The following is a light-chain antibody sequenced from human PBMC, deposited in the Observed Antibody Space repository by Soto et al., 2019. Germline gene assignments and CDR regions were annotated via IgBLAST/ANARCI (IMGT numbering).Light chain of an antibody. V-gene: IGLV2-14*01. CDR1: SSDVGNYNY. J-gene: IGLJ1*01. CDR2: EVS. Sequence: QSVLTQPASVSGSPGQSITISCTGTSSDVGNYNYVSWYQQHPGKAPKLLIYEVSNRPSGISNRFSGFKSDNTASLTISGLQAEDEADYYCSSYTTSITLFVFGTGTKVTVL. CDR3: SSYTTSITLFV.